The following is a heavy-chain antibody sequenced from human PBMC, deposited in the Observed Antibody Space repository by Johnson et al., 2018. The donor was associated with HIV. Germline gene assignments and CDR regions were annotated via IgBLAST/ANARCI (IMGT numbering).Heavy chain of an antibody. V-gene: IGHV3-30*04. CDR1: GFTFSSYA. D-gene: IGHD3-10*01. J-gene: IGHJ3*02. CDR3: ARARGAFDI. CDR2: ISYDGSNK. Sequence: VQLVESGGGVVRPGRSLRLSCAASGFTFSSYAMHWVRQAPGKGLEWVAVISYDGSNKYYADSVKGRFTISRDNSKNTLYLQMNSLRAEDTAVYYCARARGAFDIWGQGTMLTVSS.